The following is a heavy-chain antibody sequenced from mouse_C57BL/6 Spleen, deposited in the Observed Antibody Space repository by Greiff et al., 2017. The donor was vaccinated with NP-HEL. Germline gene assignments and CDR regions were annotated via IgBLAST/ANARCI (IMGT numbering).Heavy chain of an antibody. CDR1: GFSFNTYA. CDR3: VSNYYGGWYFDV. D-gene: IGHD1-1*01. J-gene: IGHJ1*03. V-gene: IGHV10-1*01. CDR2: IRSKSNNYAT. Sequence: EVQLVESGGGLVQPKGSLKLSCAASGFSFNTYAMNWVRQAPGKGLEWVARIRSKSNNYATYYADSVKDRFTISRDDSESMLYLQMNNLKTEDTAMYYCVSNYYGGWYFDVWGTGTTVTVSS.